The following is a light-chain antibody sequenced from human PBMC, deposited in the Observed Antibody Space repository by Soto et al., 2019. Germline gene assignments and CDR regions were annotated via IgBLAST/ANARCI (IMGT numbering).Light chain of an antibody. CDR3: QSFDSSLSASV. CDR1: SSNIGAGYD. V-gene: IGLV1-40*01. J-gene: IGLJ2*01. CDR2: GNS. Sequence: QSVLTQPPSVSGAPGQRVTISCTGSSSNIGAGYDVHWYQQLPGTAPKLLIYGNSNRPSGAPDRFSGFKSGTSASLAITGLQADDEADYCCQSFDSSLSASVFGGGTKVTVL.